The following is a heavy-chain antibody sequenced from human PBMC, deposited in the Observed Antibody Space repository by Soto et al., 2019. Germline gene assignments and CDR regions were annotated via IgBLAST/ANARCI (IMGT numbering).Heavy chain of an antibody. D-gene: IGHD3-10*01. CDR1: GASVSSANYF. J-gene: IGHJ4*02. Sequence: SETLSLTCSVSGASVSSANYFWSWIRQPPGKGLEWIGYIYHNGNTNYSPSLKSRVTISVDTSKNQFSLKLNSVTAADTAVYYCAIVYGSGTYTLFDYWGQGTLVTVSS. V-gene: IGHV4-61*01. CDR3: AIVYGSGTYTLFDY. CDR2: IYHNGNT.